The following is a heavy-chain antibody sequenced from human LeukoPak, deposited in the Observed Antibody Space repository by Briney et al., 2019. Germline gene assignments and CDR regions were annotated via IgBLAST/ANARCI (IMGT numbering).Heavy chain of an antibody. CDR3: ARGYFARSTDPFHI. CDR1: GGSISSYY. V-gene: IGHV4-59*01. D-gene: IGHD3-9*01. Sequence: PSETLSLTCTVSGGSISSYYWSWTRQPPGKGLEWIGYIYYSGSTNYNPSLKSRVTISVDTSKNQFSLKLSSVTAADTAVYYCARGYFARSTDPFHIWGQGTMVTVSS. J-gene: IGHJ3*02. CDR2: IYYSGST.